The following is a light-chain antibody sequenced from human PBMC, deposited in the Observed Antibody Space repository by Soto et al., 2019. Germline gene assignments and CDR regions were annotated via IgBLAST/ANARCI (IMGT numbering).Light chain of an antibody. V-gene: IGKV3-20*01. CDR1: QSVRSSY. CDR3: QQYGSSPGT. Sequence: DIVLTQSPGTLSLSPGETATLSCRASQSVRSSYLAWYQQKPGQAPRLLIYGASSRATGIPDRFSGSGSGTDFTLTISRLEPEAFAVYSCQQYGSSPGTFGQGTKLEI. CDR2: GAS. J-gene: IGKJ2*01.